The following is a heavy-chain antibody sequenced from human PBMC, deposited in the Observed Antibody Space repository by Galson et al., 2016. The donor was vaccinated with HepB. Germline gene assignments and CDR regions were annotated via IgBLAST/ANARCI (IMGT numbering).Heavy chain of an antibody. CDR1: GGSISSSNW. CDR2: VFHNGNT. D-gene: IGHD2-15*01. J-gene: IGHJ4*02. V-gene: IGHV4-4*02. Sequence: ETLSLTCTVSGGSISSSNWWSWVRQPPGKGLEWIGDVFHNGNTNYKSSLKSRVTISVDKSKNQFSLNLTSVTAADTAVYYCARRLYCSGGSGYIFDSWGQGTLVTVSS. CDR3: ARRLYCSGGSGYIFDS.